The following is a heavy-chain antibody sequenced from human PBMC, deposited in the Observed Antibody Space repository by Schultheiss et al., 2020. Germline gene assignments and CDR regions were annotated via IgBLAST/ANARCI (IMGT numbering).Heavy chain of an antibody. CDR2: IYYSGST. J-gene: IGHJ5*02. V-gene: IGHV4-61*08. Sequence: SETLSLTCTVSGGSISSGGYYWSWIRQHPGKGLEWIGYIYYSGSTNYNPSLKSRVTISVDTSKNQFSLKLSSVTAADTAVYYCARERLSGSYFPWGQGTLVNVYS. CDR3: ARERLSGSYFP. CDR1: GGSISSGGYY. D-gene: IGHD1-26*01.